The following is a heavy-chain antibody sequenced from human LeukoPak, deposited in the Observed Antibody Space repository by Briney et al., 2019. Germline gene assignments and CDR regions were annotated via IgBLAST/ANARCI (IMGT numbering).Heavy chain of an antibody. V-gene: IGHV3-23*01. D-gene: IGHD3-9*01. CDR1: GFTFSSYA. CDR2: NSASGGST. CDR3: AKESSQTYILTH. Sequence: QPGGSLRLSCAASGFTFSSYAMSWVRQAPGKGLEWVSANSASGGSTYYADSVKGRFTISRDNSKNTLYLQMNSLRAEDTAIYYCAKESSQTYILTHWGQGTLVTVSS. J-gene: IGHJ4*02.